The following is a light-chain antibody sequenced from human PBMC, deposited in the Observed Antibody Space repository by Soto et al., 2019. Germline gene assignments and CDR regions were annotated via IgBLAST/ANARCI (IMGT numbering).Light chain of an antibody. CDR3: QQYNNWPIT. Sequence: EIVMTQSPAALSVSPGERATLSCRASQSVSSYLAWYQQKPGQAPRLLIYDASTRATGTPARFSGSGSETKFTLSISSLQSEDFAVYYCQQYNNWPITFGQGTRLEI. J-gene: IGKJ5*01. CDR2: DAS. CDR1: QSVSSY. V-gene: IGKV3D-15*01.